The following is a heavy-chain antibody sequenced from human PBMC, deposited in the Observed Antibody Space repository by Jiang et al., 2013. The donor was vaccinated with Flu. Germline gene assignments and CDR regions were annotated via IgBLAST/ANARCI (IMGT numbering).Heavy chain of an antibody. J-gene: IGHJ6*02. V-gene: IGHV3-30-3*01. CDR2: ISYDGSNK. Sequence: VQLLESGGGVVQPGRSLRLSCAASGFTFSSYAMHWVRQAPGKGLEWVAVISYDGSNKYYADSVKGRFTISRDNSKNTLYLQMNSLRAEDTAVYYCARPIGLRYGSGNSHDYYYGMDVWGQGTTVTVSS. D-gene: IGHD3-10*01. CDR3: ARPIGLRYGSGNSHDYYYGMDV. CDR1: GFTFSSYA.